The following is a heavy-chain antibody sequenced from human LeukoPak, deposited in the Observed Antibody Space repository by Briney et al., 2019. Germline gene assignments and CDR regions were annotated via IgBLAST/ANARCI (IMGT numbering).Heavy chain of an antibody. CDR1: GGSISSYY. V-gene: IGHV4-34*01. CDR3: ARHKLRYLVDP. Sequence: SETLSLTCTVSGGSISSYYWSWIRQPPGKGLEWIGEINHSGSTNYNPSLKSRVTISVDTSKNQFSLKLSSVTAADTAVYYCARHKLRYLVDPWGQGTLVTVSS. J-gene: IGHJ5*02. CDR2: INHSGST. D-gene: IGHD3-9*01.